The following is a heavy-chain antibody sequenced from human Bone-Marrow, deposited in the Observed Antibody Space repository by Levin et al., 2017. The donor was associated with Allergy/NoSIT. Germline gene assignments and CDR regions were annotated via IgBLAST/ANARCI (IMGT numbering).Heavy chain of an antibody. V-gene: IGHV4-61*02. J-gene: IGHJ6*03. D-gene: IGHD3-10*01. CDR3: ARWFGDFPHYSYYMDV. CDR2: IYTSGST. CDR1: GDSSTSGSYY. Sequence: LRLSCTVSGDSSTSGSYYWSWVRQPAGKGLEWIGRIYTSGSTNYNPSLKSRATVAEDTSKRNFSLKLTSVTAADTAVYYCARWFGDFPHYSYYMDVWGKGTSVTVSS.